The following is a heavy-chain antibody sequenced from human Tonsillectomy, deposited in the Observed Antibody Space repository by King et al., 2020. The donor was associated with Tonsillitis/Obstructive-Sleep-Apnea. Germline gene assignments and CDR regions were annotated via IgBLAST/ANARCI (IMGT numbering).Heavy chain of an antibody. J-gene: IGHJ6*02. D-gene: IGHD5-12*01. CDR3: ARHYSGYDSDGLGYYYGMDV. V-gene: IGHV3-7*03. CDR2: IKEVGSEK. CDR1: GFSFSSYW. Sequence: VQLVESGGGLVQPGGSLRLSCAASGFSFSSYWMSWVRQAPGKGLEWVANIKEVGSEKYSVDSVKGRFTISRDNAKNSLYLQVNSLRAEDTAVYYCARHYSGYDSDGLGYYYGMDVWGQGTTVTVSS.